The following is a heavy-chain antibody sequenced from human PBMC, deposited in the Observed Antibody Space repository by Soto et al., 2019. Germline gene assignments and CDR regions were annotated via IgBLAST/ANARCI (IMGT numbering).Heavy chain of an antibody. CDR1: GFTFSSYG. CDR2: ISYDGSNK. Sequence: QVQLVESGGGVVQPGRSLRLSCAASGFTFSSYGMHWVRQAPGKGLEWVAVISYDGSNKYYADSVKGRFTISRDNSKNTLYLQMNSLRAEDTAVYYCAKDRIFLESSSPFLLFGYMDVWGKGTTVTVSS. J-gene: IGHJ6*03. D-gene: IGHD3-3*01. CDR3: AKDRIFLESSSPFLLFGYMDV. V-gene: IGHV3-30*18.